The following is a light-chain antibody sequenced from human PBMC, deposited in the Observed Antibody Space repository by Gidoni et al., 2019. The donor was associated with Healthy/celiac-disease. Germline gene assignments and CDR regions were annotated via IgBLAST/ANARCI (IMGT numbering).Light chain of an antibody. V-gene: IGKV3-11*01. CDR2: DAS. Sequence: EIVLTQSPATLSLSPGERATLSCRASQSVSSYLAWYQQKPGQAPRLLIYDASNRATGIPARFIGSGSGTDFTLTIIILEPEDFAVYYCQQRSNWPSLTFGGGTKVEIK. J-gene: IGKJ4*01. CDR3: QQRSNWPSLT. CDR1: QSVSSY.